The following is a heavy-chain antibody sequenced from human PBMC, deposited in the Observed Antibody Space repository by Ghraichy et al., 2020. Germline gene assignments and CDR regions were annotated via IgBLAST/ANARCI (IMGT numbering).Heavy chain of an antibody. D-gene: IGHD6-19*01. Sequence: ASVKVSCKSSGYTFTGYYMHWVRQAPGQGLEWMGRINPHSDETEYARKFQGRVTMTRDTSISTAYMELSWLTSDDTAMYYCARSAVAGRGNWFGPWSLGTLVTVSS. V-gene: IGHV1-2*02. CDR2: INPHSDET. CDR1: GYTFTGYY. J-gene: IGHJ5*02. CDR3: ARSAVAGRGNWFGP.